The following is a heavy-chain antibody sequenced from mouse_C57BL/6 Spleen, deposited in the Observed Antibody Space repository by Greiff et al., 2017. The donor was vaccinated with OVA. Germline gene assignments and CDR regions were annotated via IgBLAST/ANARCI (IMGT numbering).Heavy chain of an antibody. CDR2: ISYDGSN. J-gene: IGHJ1*03. CDR3: ARDEEIYYYGSRYGYFDV. CDR1: GYSITSGYY. D-gene: IGHD1-1*01. V-gene: IGHV3-6*01. Sequence: EVQLQESGPGLVKPSQSLSLTCSVTGYSITSGYYWNWIRQFPGNQLEWMGYISYDGSNNYNPSLKNRIPITRDTSKNQFFLKLNSVTTEDTATYYCARDEEIYYYGSRYGYFDVWGTGTTVTVSS.